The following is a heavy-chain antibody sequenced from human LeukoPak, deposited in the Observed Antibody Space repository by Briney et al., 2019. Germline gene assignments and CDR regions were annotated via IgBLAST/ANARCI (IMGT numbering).Heavy chain of an antibody. V-gene: IGHV3-23*01. J-gene: IGHJ4*02. CDR2: ISGSGGST. D-gene: IGHD6-6*01. Sequence: GGSLRLSCAASGFSFRSYAMSWVRQAPGKGLEWVSAISGSGGSTYYADSVKGRFTISRDNSKNTLYLQMNSLRAEDTAVYYCAKGFSSSPDYWGQGTLVTVSS. CDR1: GFSFRSYA. CDR3: AKGFSSSPDY.